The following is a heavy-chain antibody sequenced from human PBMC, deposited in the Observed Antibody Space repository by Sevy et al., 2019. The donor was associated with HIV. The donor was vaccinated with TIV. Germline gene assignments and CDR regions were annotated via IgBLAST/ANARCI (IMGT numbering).Heavy chain of an antibody. D-gene: IGHD2-2*02. V-gene: IGHV1-8*01. CDR1: GYTFTSYD. Sequence: ASVKVSCKASGYTFTSYDINWVRQATGQGLEWMGWMNPNSGNTGYAQKFQGRVTMTRNTSISTAYTELSSLRSEETAVYYCARGYCSSTSCYTRTHYYYYGMDVWGQGTTVTVSS. CDR3: ARGYCSSTSCYTRTHYYYYGMDV. J-gene: IGHJ6*02. CDR2: MNPNSGNT.